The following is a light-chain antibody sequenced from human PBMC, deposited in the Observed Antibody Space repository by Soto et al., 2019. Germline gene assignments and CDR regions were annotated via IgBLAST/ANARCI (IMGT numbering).Light chain of an antibody. V-gene: IGLV2-8*01. J-gene: IGLJ1*01. CDR1: IGDVGGYDY. CDR2: EVT. CDR3: SSYAGSDNPSV. Sequence: QSLLTQPPSASGSRGQSFTISCTGTIGDVGGYDYVSWYQQHPGKAPKLMIYEVTKRPLGVPDRFSGSKYGNTASLTVSGLQAEDEADYYCSSYAGSDNPSVFGTGTKVTVL.